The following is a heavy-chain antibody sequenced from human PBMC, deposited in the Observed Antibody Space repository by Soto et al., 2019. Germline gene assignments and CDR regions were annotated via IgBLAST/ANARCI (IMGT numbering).Heavy chain of an antibody. D-gene: IGHD3-22*01. CDR1: GGSISSGGYY. CDR3: ARVSASYCYDSSGYRGGYFDY. J-gene: IGHJ4*02. V-gene: IGHV4-31*03. Sequence: SETLSLTCTVSGGSISSGGYYWSWIRQHPGKGLEWIGYIYYSGSTYYNPSLKSRVTISVDTSKNQFSLKLSSVTAADTAVYYCARVSASYCYDSSGYRGGYFDYWGQGTLVTVSS. CDR2: IYYSGST.